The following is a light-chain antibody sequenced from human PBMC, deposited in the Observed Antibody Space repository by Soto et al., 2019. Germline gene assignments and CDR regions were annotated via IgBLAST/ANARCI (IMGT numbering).Light chain of an antibody. CDR1: QTVSSSY. J-gene: IGKJ4*01. V-gene: IGKV3-20*01. CDR2: GAS. CDR3: QQYGTSPPLT. Sequence: EIVLTQSPGTLSLSPGERATLSCRASQTVSSSYLAWFQQKPGQAPRLLIYGASYRATGIPDRFSGSGSGTDFTLTISRLEPEDFAVYYCQQYGTSPPLTFGAGNRVEV.